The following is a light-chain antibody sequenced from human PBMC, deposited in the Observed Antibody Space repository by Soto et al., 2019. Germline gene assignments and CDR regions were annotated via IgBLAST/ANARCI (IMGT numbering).Light chain of an antibody. Sequence: DIPMTQSPSSLSTSVGDRVTITCRASQTISNYLNWYQQKPGKVPKLLIYAASRLQSGVPSTFSGSRAATAYTLTISTLQPEDAATYYYQQSYITPWTFGQGTKVEIK. CDR3: QQSYITPWT. J-gene: IGKJ1*01. CDR2: AAS. V-gene: IGKV1-39*01. CDR1: QTISNY.